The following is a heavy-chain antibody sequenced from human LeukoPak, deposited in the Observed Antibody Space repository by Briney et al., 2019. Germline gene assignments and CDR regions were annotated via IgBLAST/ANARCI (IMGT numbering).Heavy chain of an antibody. J-gene: IGHJ4*02. Sequence: SETLSLTCTVSGGSISRGGYYWSWIRQHPGKGLEWIGYIYYSGSTYYNPSLKSRVTISVDTSKNQFSLKLSSVTAADTAVYYCARGECSSTSCYRVFDYWGQGTLVTVSS. D-gene: IGHD2-2*02. CDR3: ARGECSSTSCYRVFDY. CDR1: GGSISRGGYY. V-gene: IGHV4-31*03. CDR2: IYYSGST.